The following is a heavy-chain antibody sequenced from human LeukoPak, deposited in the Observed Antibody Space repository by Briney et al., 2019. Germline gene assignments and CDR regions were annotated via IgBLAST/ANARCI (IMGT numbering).Heavy chain of an antibody. J-gene: IGHJ1*01. CDR2: IKSDGRT. CDR1: GFTFSTYW. CDR3: GRAPSEIGGYYPEYFRH. D-gene: IGHD3-3*01. V-gene: IGHV3-74*01. Sequence: GGSLRLSCAACGFTFSTYWMNWVRQAAGKGRVWGSRIKSDGRTKKSASVKGGLIISRDNAKKKIDLQMKSLRSEDTGVYYWGRAPSEIGGYYPEYFRHWGQGTLVTVSS.